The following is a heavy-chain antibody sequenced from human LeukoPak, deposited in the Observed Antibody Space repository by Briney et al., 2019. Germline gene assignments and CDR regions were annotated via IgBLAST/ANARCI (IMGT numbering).Heavy chain of an antibody. CDR2: INHSGST. Sequence: SETLSLTCAAYGGSFSGYYWSWIRQPPGKGLEWIGEINHSGSTNYNPSLKSRVTISVATSKNQFSLKLSSVTAADTAVYYCARVGAYYYGSGSYYWFDPWGQGTLVTVSS. J-gene: IGHJ5*02. V-gene: IGHV4-34*01. D-gene: IGHD3-10*01. CDR3: ARVGAYYYGSGSYYWFDP. CDR1: GGSFSGYY.